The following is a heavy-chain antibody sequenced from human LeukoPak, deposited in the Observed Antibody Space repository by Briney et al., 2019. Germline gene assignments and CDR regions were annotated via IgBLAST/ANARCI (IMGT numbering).Heavy chain of an antibody. D-gene: IGHD1-26*01. J-gene: IGHJ4*02. V-gene: IGHV3-30*02. Sequence: PGGSLRLSCAASRFTFSSYGMHWVRQAPGKGLEWVAFNRYDGSNKYYADSVKGRFTISRDNSKNTLYLQMNSLRADDTAVYYCARSGGSYQKGYFDYWGQGTLVTVSS. CDR3: ARSGGSYQKGYFDY. CDR1: RFTFSSYG. CDR2: NRYDGSNK.